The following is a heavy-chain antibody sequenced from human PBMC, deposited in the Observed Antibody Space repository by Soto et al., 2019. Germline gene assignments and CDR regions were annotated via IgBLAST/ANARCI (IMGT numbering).Heavy chain of an antibody. Sequence: SEPLSLTFTVSGGSISSGDYYWSWIRQPPGKGLEWIGYIYYSGSTYYNPSLKSRVTISVDTSKNQFSLKLSSVTAADTAGYYGARADGGSTFGEWGKGTLVTVYS. J-gene: IGHJ4*02. V-gene: IGHV4-30-4*01. D-gene: IGHD3-16*01. CDR2: IYYSGST. CDR3: ARADGGSTFGE. CDR1: GGSISSGDYY.